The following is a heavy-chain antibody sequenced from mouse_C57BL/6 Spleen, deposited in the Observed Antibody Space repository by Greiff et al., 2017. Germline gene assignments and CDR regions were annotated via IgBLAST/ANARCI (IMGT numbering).Heavy chain of an antibody. CDR1: GYAFSSSW. CDR3: APITTVVAGYYFDY. CDR2: IYPGDGDT. Sequence: QVQLKESGPELVKPGASVKISCKASGYAFSSSWMNWVKQRPGKGLEWIGRIYPGDGDTNYNGKFKGKATLTADKSSSTAYMQLSSLTSEDSAVYFCAPITTVVAGYYFDYWGQGTTLTVSS. V-gene: IGHV1-82*01. J-gene: IGHJ2*01. D-gene: IGHD1-1*01.